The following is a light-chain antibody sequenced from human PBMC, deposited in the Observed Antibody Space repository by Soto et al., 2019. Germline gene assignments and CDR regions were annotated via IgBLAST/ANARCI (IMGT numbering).Light chain of an antibody. CDR1: NVGRHE. CDR2: TSS. V-gene: IGLV1-44*01. Sequence: QSVLTQPLSVSGTPGQGVIISCSNVGRHEVSWYQQVPGMAPKLLIHTSSQRPSGVPDRFSASKSGTSASLAIRGLQSDDEAEYICSSWDDSLSGVVFGRGTKLTVL. J-gene: IGLJ2*01. CDR3: SSWDDSLSGVV.